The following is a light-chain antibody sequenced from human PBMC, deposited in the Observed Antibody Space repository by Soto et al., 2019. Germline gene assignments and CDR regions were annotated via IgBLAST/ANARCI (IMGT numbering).Light chain of an antibody. CDR1: QSVSRSS. CDR3: QQYGSPPPT. J-gene: IGKJ4*01. Sequence: EIVLTQSPGTLSLSIGERTTLSCRASQSVSRSSLTWYQQKPGQAPRLLISGASNRATGIPDRFSGSGSGTEFTLTISRLEPEDFAVYICQQYGSPPPTFGGGTKLQIK. CDR2: GAS. V-gene: IGKV3-20*01.